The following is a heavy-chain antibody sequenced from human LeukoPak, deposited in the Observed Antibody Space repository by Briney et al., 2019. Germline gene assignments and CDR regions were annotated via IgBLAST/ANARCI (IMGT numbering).Heavy chain of an antibody. CDR3: ARGLYSSSWYFDS. J-gene: IGHJ4*02. D-gene: IGHD6-13*01. CDR1: GFTVSSNY. Sequence: WGSLRLSGAASGFTVSSNYMSWVRQVPGKGLEWVSVLYSGGSTYYADSVKGRFTISRDNSKNTLYLQMNSLRAEDTAVYFCARGLYSSSWYFDSWGQGTLVTVSS. V-gene: IGHV3-53*01. CDR2: LYSGGST.